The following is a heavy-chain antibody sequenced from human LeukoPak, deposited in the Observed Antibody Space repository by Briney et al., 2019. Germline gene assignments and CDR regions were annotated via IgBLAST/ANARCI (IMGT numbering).Heavy chain of an antibody. Sequence: GGSLRLSCAASGFTFSSYGMHWVRQAPGKGLEWVAVIWYDGSNKYYADSVKGRFTISRDNSKNTLYLQMNSLRAEDTAVYYCARGRGYCSSTSCRSYGMDVWGQGTTVTVSS. D-gene: IGHD2-2*01. J-gene: IGHJ6*02. V-gene: IGHV3-33*01. CDR1: GFTFSSYG. CDR2: IWYDGSNK. CDR3: ARGRGYCSSTSCRSYGMDV.